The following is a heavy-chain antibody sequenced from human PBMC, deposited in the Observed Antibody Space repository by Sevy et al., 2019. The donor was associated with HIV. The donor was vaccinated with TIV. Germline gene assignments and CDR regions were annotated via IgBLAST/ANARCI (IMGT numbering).Heavy chain of an antibody. J-gene: IGHJ4*02. D-gene: IGHD6-13*01. Sequence: GGSLRLSCTASGFNFRNFGMHWVRQVPGKGLQWVTFIRYDGSDKYYAASVKGRFTISRDDSKNTLYLQMDSLRAEDTAIYYCAKDLAGPGRRYFDYWGQGTLVTVSS. V-gene: IGHV3-30*02. CDR2: IRYDGSDK. CDR1: GFNFRNFG. CDR3: AKDLAGPGRRYFDY.